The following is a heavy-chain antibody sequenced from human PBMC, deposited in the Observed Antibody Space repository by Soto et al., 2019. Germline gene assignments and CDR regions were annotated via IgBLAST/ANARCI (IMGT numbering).Heavy chain of an antibody. CDR1: GFTFSSYA. D-gene: IGHD2-2*02. J-gene: IGHJ5*02. CDR2: ISGSGGST. Sequence: PGGSLRLSCAASGFTFSSYARSWVRQAPGKGLEWVSAISGSGGSTYYADSVKGRFTISRDNSKNTLYLQMNSLRAEDTAVYYCAKDREDIVVVPAAILSWGQGTLVTVSS. V-gene: IGHV3-23*01. CDR3: AKDREDIVVVPAAILS.